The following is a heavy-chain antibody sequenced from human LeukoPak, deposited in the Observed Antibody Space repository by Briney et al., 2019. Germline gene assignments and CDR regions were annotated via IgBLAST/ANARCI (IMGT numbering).Heavy chain of an antibody. CDR2: ISSSSTYI. D-gene: IGHD3-9*01. V-gene: IGHV3-21*01. CDR3: ARDLTGGREH. Sequence: GGSLRLSCAASGFTFTGYSMNWVRQAPGKGLEWVSSISSSSTYIYYADSVKGRFTISRDNAKNSVFLQMNSLRVEDTAVYFCARDLTGGREHWGQGTLVTVSS. J-gene: IGHJ4*02. CDR1: GFTFTGYS.